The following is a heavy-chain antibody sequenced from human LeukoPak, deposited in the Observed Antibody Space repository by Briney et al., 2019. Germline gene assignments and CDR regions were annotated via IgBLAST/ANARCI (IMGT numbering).Heavy chain of an antibody. J-gene: IGHJ5*02. V-gene: IGHV4-59*01. CDR1: GGSIYNYY. CDR2: ISHSGST. Sequence: SETLSLTCSVSGGSIYNYYWSWIRQPPGKGLEWIGHISHSGSTSYHPSLTSRVTISVDMSKNQFSLNLTSVTAADTAVYYCPRGGGSTSGWYNWFDPWGQGTLVTVSS. CDR3: PRGGGSTSGWYNWFDP. D-gene: IGHD6-19*01.